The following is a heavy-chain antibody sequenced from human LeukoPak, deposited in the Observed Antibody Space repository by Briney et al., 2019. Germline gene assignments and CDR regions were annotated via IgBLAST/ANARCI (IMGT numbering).Heavy chain of an antibody. Sequence: SETLSLTCAVSGGSISTYCWSWIRQPAGKGLEWIGEINHSGSTNYNPSLKSRVTISVDTSKNQFSLKLSSVTAADTAVYYCAREGPHYDFWSGYYPLDYWGQGTLVTVSS. D-gene: IGHD3-3*01. CDR3: AREGPHYDFWSGYYPLDY. J-gene: IGHJ4*02. CDR2: INHSGST. CDR1: GGSISTYC. V-gene: IGHV4-34*01.